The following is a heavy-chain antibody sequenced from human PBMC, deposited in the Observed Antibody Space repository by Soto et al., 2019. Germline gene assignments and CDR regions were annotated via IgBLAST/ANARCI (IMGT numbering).Heavy chain of an antibody. CDR1: GGSISSSNW. J-gene: IGHJ4*02. CDR3: ARGGKQLVSVDY. D-gene: IGHD6-13*01. CDR2: IYHSGST. Sequence: QVQLQESGPGLVKPSGTLSLTCAVSGGSISSSNWWSWVRQPPGKGLEWIGEIYHSGSTNYNPSLKSRVTISVYKSTNQFSLPLSSVTAADTAVYYCARGGKQLVSVDYWGQGTLVTVSS. V-gene: IGHV4-4*02.